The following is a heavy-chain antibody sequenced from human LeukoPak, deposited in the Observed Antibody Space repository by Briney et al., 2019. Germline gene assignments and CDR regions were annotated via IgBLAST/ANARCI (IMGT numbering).Heavy chain of an antibody. V-gene: IGHV1-8*01. Sequence: ASVKVSCKASRYTFTSYDINWVREAAGQGLEWMGWMNPNTGRTGFAQKFQGRLTMTRDTSISTAYMELSSLRSDDTAVYYCVRLAQTPDYYSSGGYFYLGYWGQGTPVTVSS. CDR3: VRLAQTPDYYSSGGYFYLGY. CDR2: MNPNTGRT. J-gene: IGHJ4*02. D-gene: IGHD3-22*01. CDR1: RYTFTSYD.